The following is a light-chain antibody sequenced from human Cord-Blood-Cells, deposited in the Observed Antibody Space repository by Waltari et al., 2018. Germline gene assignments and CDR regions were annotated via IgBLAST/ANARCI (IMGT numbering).Light chain of an antibody. Sequence: EIVFTQSPATLSLSPGDRATLSCRASQRVSSYLAWYQQKTGQAPRLLIYDASNRATGIPARFSGSGSGTDFTLTISSLEPEDFAVYYCQQRSNWPLTFGGGTKVEIK. J-gene: IGKJ4*01. CDR2: DAS. V-gene: IGKV3-11*01. CDR3: QQRSNWPLT. CDR1: QRVSSY.